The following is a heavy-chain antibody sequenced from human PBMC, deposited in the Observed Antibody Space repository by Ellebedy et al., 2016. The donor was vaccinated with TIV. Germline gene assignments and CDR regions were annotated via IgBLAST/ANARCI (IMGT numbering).Heavy chain of an antibody. CDR2: IYPGDSET. J-gene: IGHJ5*02. CDR3: ARQMAAYCSGGSCDWFGP. Sequence: GESLKISXQGSGFGFSSNRIAWVRQMPGKGLEWMGNIYPGDSETKYSPSFQGQVTISADKSISTAYLQWSSLKASDTAMYYCARQMAAYCSGGSCDWFGPWGQGTLVAVSS. CDR1: GFGFSSNR. V-gene: IGHV5-51*01. D-gene: IGHD2-15*01.